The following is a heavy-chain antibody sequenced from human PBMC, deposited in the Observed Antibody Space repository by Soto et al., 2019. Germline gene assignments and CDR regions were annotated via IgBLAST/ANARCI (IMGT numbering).Heavy chain of an antibody. CDR2: ISYDGSNK. V-gene: IGHV3-30-3*01. CDR3: ARDRTNWNDATRVSYYGMDV. CDR1: GFTFSSYA. D-gene: IGHD1-1*01. Sequence: PGGSLRLSCAASGFTFSSYAMHWVRQAPGKGLEWVAVISYDGSNKYYADSVKGRFTISRDNSKNTLYLQMNSLRAEDTAVYYCARDRTNWNDATRVSYYGMDVWGQGTTVTVSS. J-gene: IGHJ6*02.